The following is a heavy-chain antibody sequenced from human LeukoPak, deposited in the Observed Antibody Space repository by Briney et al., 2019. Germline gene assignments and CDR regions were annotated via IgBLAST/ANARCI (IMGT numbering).Heavy chain of an antibody. V-gene: IGHV3-23*01. CDR1: GFTFSSYA. CDR2: ISGSGGST. Sequence: GGSLRLSCAASGFTFSSYAMSWVRQAPGKGLEWVSAISGSGGSTYYADSVKGRFTISRDNSKNTLYLQMNSLRAEDTAVYYCATIGYCSGGSCGTQHWGQGTLVTVSS. J-gene: IGHJ1*01. CDR3: ATIGYCSGGSCGTQH. D-gene: IGHD2-15*01.